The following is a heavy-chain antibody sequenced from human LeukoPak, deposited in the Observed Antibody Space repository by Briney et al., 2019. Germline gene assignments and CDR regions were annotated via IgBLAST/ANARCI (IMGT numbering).Heavy chain of an antibody. CDR2: INHSGST. D-gene: IGHD2-2*01. Sequence: SETLSLTCAVYGGSFSGYYWSWIRQPPGKGLEWIGEINHSGSTNYNPSLKSRVTISVDTSKNQFSLKLSSVTAADTAVYYCARTSWVNYYYYFMDVWGKGTTVTISS. CDR1: GGSFSGYY. CDR3: ARTSWVNYYYYFMDV. J-gene: IGHJ6*03. V-gene: IGHV4-34*01.